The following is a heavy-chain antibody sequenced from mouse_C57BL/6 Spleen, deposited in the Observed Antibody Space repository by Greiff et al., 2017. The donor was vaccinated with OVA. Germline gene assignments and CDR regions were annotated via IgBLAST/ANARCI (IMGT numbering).Heavy chain of an antibody. CDR2: IDPSDSYT. Sequence: VQLQQSGAELVMPGASVKLSCKASGYTFTSYWMHWVKQRPGQGLEWIGEIDPSDSYTNYNQKFKGKSTLTVDKSSSTAYMQLSSLTSEDSAVYYCARGYGYFDVWGTGTTVTVSS. CDR3: ARGYGYFDV. J-gene: IGHJ1*03. CDR1: GYTFTSYW. V-gene: IGHV1-69*01.